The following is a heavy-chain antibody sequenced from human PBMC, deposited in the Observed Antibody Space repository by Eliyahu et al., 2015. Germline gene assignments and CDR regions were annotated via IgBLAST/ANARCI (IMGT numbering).Heavy chain of an antibody. CDR2: IYYSGST. J-gene: IGHJ4*02. CDR3: AREVAGGVLPNLGQI. D-gene: IGHD3-16*01. V-gene: IGHV4-31*03. CDR1: XGPISXGGYY. Sequence: QVQLQESGPGLVKPSQTLSLTCTVSXGPISXGGYYWSWIRQHPGKGLEWIGYIYYSGSTYYNPSLKSRVTISVDTSKNQFSLKLSSVTAADTAVYYCAREVAGGVLPNLGQIWGQGTLVTVSS.